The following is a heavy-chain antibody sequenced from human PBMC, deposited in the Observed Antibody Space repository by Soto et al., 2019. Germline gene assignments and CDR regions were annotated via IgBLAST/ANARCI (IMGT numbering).Heavy chain of an antibody. J-gene: IGHJ4*02. CDR1: GGTFSSYA. V-gene: IGHV1-69*01. Sequence: HVQIVQSGAVVKKPGSSVKVSCMASGGTFSSYAISWVRKAAGQGLEWMGGIIPIFGTANYAQKFQGRVTITADESTSTAYMELSSLRSEDTAVYYCARDKGSYDYWGQGTLVTVSS. CDR2: IIPIFGTA. D-gene: IGHD1-26*01. CDR3: ARDKGSYDY.